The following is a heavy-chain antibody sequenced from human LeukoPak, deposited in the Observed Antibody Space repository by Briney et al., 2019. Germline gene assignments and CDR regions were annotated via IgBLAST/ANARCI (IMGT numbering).Heavy chain of an antibody. CDR1: GYTFTSYG. D-gene: IGHD7-27*01. CDR2: ISAYNGNT. CDR3: ARLRSNWGGGDY. J-gene: IGHJ4*02. Sequence: GASVTVSFKASGYTFTSYGISWVRQAPGQGLEWMGWISAYNGNTNYSQKLQGRVTMTTDTSTSTAYMELRSLRSDDTAVYYCARLRSNWGGGDYWGQGTLVTVSS. V-gene: IGHV1-18*01.